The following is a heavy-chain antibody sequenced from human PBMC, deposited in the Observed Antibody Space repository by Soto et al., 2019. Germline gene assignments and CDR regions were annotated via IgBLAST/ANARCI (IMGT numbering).Heavy chain of an antibody. CDR3: ARDWGTGFYHFDS. CDR1: GGSSTNLDYY. J-gene: IGHJ5*01. V-gene: IGHV4-30-4*08. D-gene: IGHD6-19*01. CDR2: IDYSGST. Sequence: SLTLRVTCSVAGGSSTNLDYYLILISKSPGKGLEWIGSIDYSGSTYYNPSLKSRVTISADTSKNQISLKLISVTAADTALYYCARDWGTGFYHFDSWGQGTLVTVSS.